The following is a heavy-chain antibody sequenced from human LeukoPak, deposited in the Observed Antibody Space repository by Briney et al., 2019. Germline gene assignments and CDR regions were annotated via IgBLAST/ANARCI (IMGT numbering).Heavy chain of an antibody. J-gene: IGHJ5*02. CDR3: ARGSLELRRNWFDP. CDR1: GDSISSYS. Sequence: SETLSLTCTVSGDSISSYSWSWIRQPPGKGLEWIGYIYYSGSTNYNPSLKSRVTISVDTSKNQFSLKLSSVTAADTAVYYCARGSLELRRNWFDPWGQGTLVTVSS. V-gene: IGHV4-59*12. CDR2: IYYSGST. D-gene: IGHD1-7*01.